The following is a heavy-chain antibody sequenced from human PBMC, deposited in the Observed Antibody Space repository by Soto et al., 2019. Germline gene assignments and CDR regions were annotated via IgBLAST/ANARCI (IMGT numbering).Heavy chain of an antibody. CDR2: INAANGDT. CDR3: VRRHVSATGIDWFDP. V-gene: IGHV1-3*01. Sequence: ASVKVSCKASVYTFTSYGIHWVRPAPGQRLEWMGWINAANGDTKYSPKFQGRVTITRDTSASTAYMELSSLRSEDTAVYYCVRRHVSATGIDWFDPWGQGTLVTVSS. J-gene: IGHJ5*02. CDR1: VYTFTSYG. D-gene: IGHD6-13*01.